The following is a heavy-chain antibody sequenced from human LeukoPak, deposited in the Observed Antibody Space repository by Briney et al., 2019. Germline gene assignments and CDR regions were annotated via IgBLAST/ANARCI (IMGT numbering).Heavy chain of an antibody. Sequence: PGGSLRLSCAASGFTFSSYWMSWVRQAPGKGLEWVANIKQDGSEKYYVDSVKGRFTISRDNAKNSLYLQMNSLRAEDTAVYYCASDILTGSGDYFDCWGQGTLVTVSS. CDR1: GFTFSSYW. V-gene: IGHV3-7*01. CDR2: IKQDGSEK. CDR3: ASDILTGSGDYFDC. D-gene: IGHD3-9*01. J-gene: IGHJ4*02.